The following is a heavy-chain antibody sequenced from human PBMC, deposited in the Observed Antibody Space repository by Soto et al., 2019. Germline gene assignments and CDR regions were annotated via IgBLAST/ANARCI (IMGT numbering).Heavy chain of an antibody. CDR1: GGSFSGYY. J-gene: IGHJ5*02. CDR3: ARAPIVVVPAAMAGFDP. CDR2: INHSGST. V-gene: IGHV4-34*01. Sequence: PSETLSLTCAVYGGSFSGYYWSWIRQPPGKGLEWIGEINHSGSTNYNPSLKSRVTISVDTSKNQFSLKLSSVTAADTAVYYCARAPIVVVPAAMAGFDPWGQGTLVTVS. D-gene: IGHD2-2*01.